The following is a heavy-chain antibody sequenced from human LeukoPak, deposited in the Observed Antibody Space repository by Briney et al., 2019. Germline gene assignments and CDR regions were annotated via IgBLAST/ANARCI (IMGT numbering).Heavy chain of an antibody. CDR1: GGSINRYH. V-gene: IGHV4-4*07. Sequence: SETLSLTCTVSGGSINRYHWTWIRQPAGKGLEWIGRIYSTGSTNYNPSLKSRVTMSVDTSKNHFSLNLNSVTAADTAVYYCARHLGAQSLIAFDIWGRGTMVTVSS. CDR2: IYSTGST. D-gene: IGHD3-16*01. J-gene: IGHJ3*02. CDR3: ARHLGAQSLIAFDI.